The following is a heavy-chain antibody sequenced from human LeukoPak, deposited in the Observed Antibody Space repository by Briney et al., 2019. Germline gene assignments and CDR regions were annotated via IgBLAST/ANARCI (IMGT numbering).Heavy chain of an antibody. CDR1: GGTFTNYA. J-gene: IGHJ5*02. CDR3: ARAQAGNYDWPLDL. Sequence: SVKLSCKASGGTFTNYALSWVRQAPGQGLEWMGAIIPFLDTSNYPPKFQDRVTITTDESTSTAYMELSSLRSDDTAVYYCARAQAGNYDWPLDLWGQGTLVTVSS. V-gene: IGHV1-69*05. D-gene: IGHD5-12*01. CDR2: IIPFLDTS.